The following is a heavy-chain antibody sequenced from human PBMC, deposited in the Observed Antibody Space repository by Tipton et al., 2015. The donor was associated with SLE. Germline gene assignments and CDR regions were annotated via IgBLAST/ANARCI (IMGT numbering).Heavy chain of an antibody. CDR1: GFMFSGYW. J-gene: IGHJ4*02. CDR3: ASTTTMTNYIDY. V-gene: IGHV3-74*01. Sequence: LRLSCVASGFMFSGYWMHWVRQVPGKGLVWVSHSNGDGSITTYADSVKGRFTISRDNSKNTLYLQMNSLRAEDTAVYYCASTTTMTNYIDYWGQGTLDTVSS. D-gene: IGHD4-17*01. CDR2: SNGDGSIT.